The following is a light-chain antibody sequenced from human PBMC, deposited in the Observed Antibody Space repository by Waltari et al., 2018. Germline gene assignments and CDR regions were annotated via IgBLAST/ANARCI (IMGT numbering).Light chain of an antibody. CDR1: DYKY. J-gene: IGLJ1*01. V-gene: IGLV2-14*03. CDR3: SSYTTRSTRV. Sequence: DYKYVSWYQQHPGKVPKLLIYDVTNRPSGISYRFSGSKSGYTASLTISGLQAEDEADYYCSSYTTRSTRVFGTGTKVTVL. CDR2: DVT.